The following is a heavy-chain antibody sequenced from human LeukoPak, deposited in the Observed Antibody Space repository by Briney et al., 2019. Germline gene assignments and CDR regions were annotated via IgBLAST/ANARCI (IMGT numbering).Heavy chain of an antibody. CDR3: ARQPSRPPLYYYGMDV. V-gene: IGHV4-31*03. J-gene: IGHJ6*02. CDR2: IYHSGST. CDR1: GGSISSGAYY. Sequence: SETLSLTCTVSGGSISSGAYYWSWIRQHPGKGLEWIGYIYHSGSTYYNPSLKSRVTISVDTSNNQFSLKLSSVTAADTAVYYCARQPSRPPLYYYGMDVWGQGTTVTVSS.